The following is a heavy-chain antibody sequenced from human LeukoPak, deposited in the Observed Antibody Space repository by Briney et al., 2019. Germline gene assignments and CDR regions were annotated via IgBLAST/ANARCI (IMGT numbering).Heavy chain of an antibody. Sequence: ASVKVSCKASGYHFTSYAMHWVRQAPGQGLEWIGWITPSGGTNYPQKFQGRVAITRDTSITTAYMDLSSLTSDDTAVYYCARDRYGDGFAHFDYWGQGALVTVSS. CDR1: GYHFTSYA. V-gene: IGHV1-2*02. J-gene: IGHJ4*02. D-gene: IGHD5-24*01. CDR3: ARDRYGDGFAHFDY. CDR2: ITPSGGT.